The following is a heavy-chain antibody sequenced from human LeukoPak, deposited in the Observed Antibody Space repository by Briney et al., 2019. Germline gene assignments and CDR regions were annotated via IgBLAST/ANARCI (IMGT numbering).Heavy chain of an antibody. D-gene: IGHD3-3*01. CDR2: FDPEDGET. V-gene: IGHV1-24*01. J-gene: IGHJ5*02. CDR1: GYTFTSYG. CDR3: ALVVRFLEGWFDP. Sequence: GASVKVSCKASGYTFTSYGISWVRQAPGKGLEWMGGFDPEDGETIYAQKFQGRVTMTEDTSTDTAYMELSSLRSEDTAVYYCALVVRFLEGWFDPWGQGTLVTVSS.